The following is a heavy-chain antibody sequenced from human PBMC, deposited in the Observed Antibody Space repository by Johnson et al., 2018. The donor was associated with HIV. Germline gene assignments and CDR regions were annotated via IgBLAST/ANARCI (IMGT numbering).Heavy chain of an antibody. D-gene: IGHD3-10*01. V-gene: IGHV3-23*04. CDR1: GFTFRSYT. CDR3: AKAMSPMVRGNI. Sequence: EVQLVESGGGVVQPGGSLRLSCSASGFTFRSYTMHWVRQAPGKGLEWVSLISWDGGATYFADSVKGRFTISRDNSKNTLYLQMNSLRAEDTAVYYCAKAMSPMVRGNIWGQGTMVTVSS. J-gene: IGHJ3*02. CDR2: ISWDGGAT.